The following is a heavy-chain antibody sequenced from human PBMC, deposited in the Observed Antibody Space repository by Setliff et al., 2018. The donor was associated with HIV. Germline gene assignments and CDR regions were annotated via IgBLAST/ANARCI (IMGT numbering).Heavy chain of an antibody. D-gene: IGHD7-27*01. CDR2: INHSEDT. CDR3: ARCRLNGGFNL. Sequence: SETLSLTCAVYGGSFSGHQWSWIRQPPGKGLEWIGEINHSEDTNYNSFLKSRVTISLDVSKNQFSLKLSSVTAADTAVYYCARCRLNGGFNLWGQGTLVTVSS. CDR1: GGSFSGHQ. J-gene: IGHJ5*02. V-gene: IGHV4-34*01.